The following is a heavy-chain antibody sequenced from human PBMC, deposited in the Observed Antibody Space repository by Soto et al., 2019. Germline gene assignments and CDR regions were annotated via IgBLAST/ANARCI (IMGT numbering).Heavy chain of an antibody. J-gene: IGHJ4*02. CDR3: AKDSRGGSCGY. CDR1: GFTFSSYA. Sequence: DVQLLESGGGLVQPGGSLRLSCAASGFTFSSYAMSWVRQAPGKGLEWVSVISGSGDSTYYADSVKGRFTISRDNSKNTLYLQMSSLRAEDTAVYYCAKDSRGGSCGYWGQGTLVTVSS. CDR2: ISGSGDST. V-gene: IGHV3-23*01. D-gene: IGHD2-2*01.